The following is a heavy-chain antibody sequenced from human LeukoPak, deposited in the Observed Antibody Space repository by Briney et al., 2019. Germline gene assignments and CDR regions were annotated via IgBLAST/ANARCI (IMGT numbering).Heavy chain of an antibody. J-gene: IGHJ6*02. D-gene: IGHD3-10*01. CDR3: ASLLTPYHGSGGGGMDV. CDR2: ISGDGSMT. CDR1: GFTFSDYW. Sequence: GGSLRLSCAASGFTFSDYWMHWVRQAPGKELVWVSRISGDGSMTSYADSVKGRFTISRDNAEDTLFLQMTSLRVEDTALYFCASLLTPYHGSGGGGMDVWGQGTTVTVSS. V-gene: IGHV3-74*01.